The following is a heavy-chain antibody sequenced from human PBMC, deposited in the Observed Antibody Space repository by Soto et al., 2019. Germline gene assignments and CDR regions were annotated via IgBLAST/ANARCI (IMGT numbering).Heavy chain of an antibody. CDR2: INGGGVST. Sequence: SLRLSCAASGFTFSSDAISWVRQAPGKGLEWVSGINGGGVSTYYAESVKGRFTISRDNSKNTVYLQMNSLRAEDTAVYYCAKSPRYCTNGLCYPVYYFDYWGQGSLVTVAS. CDR3: AKSPRYCTNGLCYPVYYFDY. J-gene: IGHJ4*02. V-gene: IGHV3-23*01. D-gene: IGHD2-8*01. CDR1: GFTFSSDA.